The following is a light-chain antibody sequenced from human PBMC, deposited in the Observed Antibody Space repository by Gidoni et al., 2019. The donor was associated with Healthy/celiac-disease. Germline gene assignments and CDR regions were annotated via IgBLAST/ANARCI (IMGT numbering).Light chain of an antibody. CDR1: SSDVGGYNY. J-gene: IGLJ3*02. CDR3: SSYTSSSTLVV. CDR2: DVS. V-gene: IGLV2-14*03. Sequence: QSALTQPASVSGSPGQSITISRTGTSSDVGGYNYVSWYQQHPGKAPKLMIYDVSNRPSGVSNRFSGSKSGNTASVTISGLQAEDEADYYCSSYTSSSTLVVFGGGTKRTVL.